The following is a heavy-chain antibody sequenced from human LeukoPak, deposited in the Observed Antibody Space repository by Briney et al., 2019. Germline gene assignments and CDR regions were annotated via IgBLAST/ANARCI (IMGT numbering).Heavy chain of an antibody. CDR3: ARGEVWFDP. J-gene: IGHJ5*02. CDR1: GGSISSYY. CDR2: IYYSGST. D-gene: IGHD3-16*01. V-gene: IGHV4-59*01. Sequence: SETLSLTCTVSGGSISSYYWSWIRQPPGKGLKWIGYIYYSGSTNYNPSLKSRVTISVDTSKNQFSLELSSVTAADTAVYYCARGEVWFDPWGQGTLVTVSS.